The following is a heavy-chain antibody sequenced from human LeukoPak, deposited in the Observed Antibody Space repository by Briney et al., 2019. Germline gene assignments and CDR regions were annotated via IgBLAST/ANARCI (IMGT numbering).Heavy chain of an antibody. Sequence: SETLSLTCTVSGGSISSYYWSWIRQPPGKGLEWIGYIYYSGSTNYNPSLKSRVTISVDTSKNQFSLKLSSVTAADTAVYYCARAGVATITVDYWGQGTLLTVSS. CDR2: IYYSGST. D-gene: IGHD5-12*01. CDR3: ARAGVATITVDY. CDR1: GGSISSYY. J-gene: IGHJ4*02. V-gene: IGHV4-59*01.